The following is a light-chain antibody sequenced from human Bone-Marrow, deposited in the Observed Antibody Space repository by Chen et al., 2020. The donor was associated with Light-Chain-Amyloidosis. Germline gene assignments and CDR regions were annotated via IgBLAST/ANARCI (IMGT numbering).Light chain of an antibody. CDR2: GAS. CDR3: QQYNDWPRT. Sequence: EIVMILSPATMSVSPGERATISCRASLIVGSMLAWYQQKPGQAPRLLTYGASTRATGVAARFSGSGSGTEFTLTISSLQSEDFAVYYCQQYNDWPRTFGQGTKVEIK. CDR1: LIVGSM. V-gene: IGKV3-15*01. J-gene: IGKJ1*01.